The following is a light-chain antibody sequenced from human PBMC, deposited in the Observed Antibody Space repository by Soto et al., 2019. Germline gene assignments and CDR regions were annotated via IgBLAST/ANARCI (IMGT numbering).Light chain of an antibody. V-gene: IGKV1-9*01. Sequence: DIQLTQSPSFLSASVGDRVTMTCRASLGISGYLAWYQQKSGKVPRLLIYSASSLQSGVPSRFSGSGSGTEFTLTISSLQPEDFASYYCQQLDRYPFTFGGGTKVEI. CDR2: SAS. J-gene: IGKJ4*01. CDR1: LGISGY. CDR3: QQLDRYPFT.